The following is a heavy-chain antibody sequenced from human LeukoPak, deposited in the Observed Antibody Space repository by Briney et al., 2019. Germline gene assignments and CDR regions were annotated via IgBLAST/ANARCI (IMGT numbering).Heavy chain of an antibody. CDR2: VIPIFGTA. CDR3: ARTSSGYVFDY. V-gene: IGHV1-69*05. D-gene: IGHD3-22*01. CDR1: GGTFSSYA. Sequence: ASVKVSCKASGGTFSSYAISWVRQAPGQGLEWRGGVIPIFGTANYAQKFLGRVTITTDESTSTAYMELRSLRSEDTAVYYCARTSSGYVFDYCGQGTLVTVSS. J-gene: IGHJ4*02.